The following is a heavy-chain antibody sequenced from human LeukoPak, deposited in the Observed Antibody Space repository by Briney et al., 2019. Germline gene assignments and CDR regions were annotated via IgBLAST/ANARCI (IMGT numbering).Heavy chain of an antibody. J-gene: IGHJ4*02. CDR2: ISGSADTT. Sequence: GGSLRLSCAASGFTFSDYAMSWVRQAPGKGLEWVSSISGSADTTDYADSVKGRFTISRDNSNDTLYLQMSSLKTEDTAVYYCTTDLSTYSGSYDDYWGQGTLVTVSS. V-gene: IGHV3-23*01. CDR1: GFTFSDYA. CDR3: TTDLSTYSGSYDDY. D-gene: IGHD1-26*01.